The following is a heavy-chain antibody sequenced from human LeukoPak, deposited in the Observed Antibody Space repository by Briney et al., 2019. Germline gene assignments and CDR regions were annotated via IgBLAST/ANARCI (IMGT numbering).Heavy chain of an antibody. V-gene: IGHV4-59*01. D-gene: IGHD2-15*01. Sequence: SETLSLTCTVSGGSISSYYWSWIRQPPGKGLGWIGYIYYSGSTNYNPSLKSRVTISVDTSKNQFSLKLSSVTAADTAVYYCARGGRVVVYYFDYWGQGTLVTVSS. CDR2: IYYSGST. CDR3: ARGGRVVVYYFDY. CDR1: GGSISSYY. J-gene: IGHJ4*02.